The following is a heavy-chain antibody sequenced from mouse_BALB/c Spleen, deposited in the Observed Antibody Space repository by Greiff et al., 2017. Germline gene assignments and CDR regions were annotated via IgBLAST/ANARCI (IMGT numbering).Heavy chain of an antibody. CDR2: INPSSGYT. Sequence: QVQLKQSAAELARPGASVKMSCKASGYTFTSYTIHWVKQRPGQGLEWIGYINPSSGYTEYNQKFKDKTTLTADKSSSTAYMQLSSLTSEDSAVYYCARRYYGSSFFDYWGQGTTLTVSS. J-gene: IGHJ2*01. CDR3: ARRYYGSSFFDY. D-gene: IGHD1-1*01. CDR1: GYTFTSYT. V-gene: IGHV1-4*02.